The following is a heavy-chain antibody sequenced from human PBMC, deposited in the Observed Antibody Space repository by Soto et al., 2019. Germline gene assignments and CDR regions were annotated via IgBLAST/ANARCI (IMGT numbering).Heavy chain of an antibody. Sequence: QVQLVQSGAEVKKPGASVKVSCKASGYTFTSYAMHWVRQAPGQRLEWMGWINAGNGNTKYSQKFQGRVTITRDTSASTAYMELSSLRYEDTAVYYCARNARRVGMDVWGQGTTVTVSS. J-gene: IGHJ6*02. CDR2: INAGNGNT. CDR3: ARNARRVGMDV. CDR1: GYTFTSYA. V-gene: IGHV1-3*01.